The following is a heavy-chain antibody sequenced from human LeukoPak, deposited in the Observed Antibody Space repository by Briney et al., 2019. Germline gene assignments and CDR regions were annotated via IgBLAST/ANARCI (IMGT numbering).Heavy chain of an antibody. D-gene: IGHD1-1*01. V-gene: IGHV1-18*01. Sequence: ASVKVSCKASGYTFTSYGISWVRQAPGQGLEWMGWISAYNGNTNYAQKLQGRVTLTRDTSTNTVYMELSSLRSDDTAVYYCARDEIPTGTTSVGDYWGQGTLVTVSS. CDR1: GYTFTSYG. J-gene: IGHJ4*02. CDR3: ARDEIPTGTTSVGDY. CDR2: ISAYNGNT.